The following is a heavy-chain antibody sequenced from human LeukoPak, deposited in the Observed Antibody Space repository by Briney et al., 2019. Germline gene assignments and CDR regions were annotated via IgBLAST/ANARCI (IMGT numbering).Heavy chain of an antibody. CDR3: AKVGYSSGWSFGY. D-gene: IGHD6-19*01. CDR1: GFTVSSNY. CDR2: ISGSGGST. V-gene: IGHV3-23*01. J-gene: IGHJ4*02. Sequence: GGSLRLSCAASGFTVSSNYMSWVRQAPGKGLEWVSAISGSGGSTYYADSVKGRFTISRDNSKNTLYLQMNSLRAEDTAVYYCAKVGYSSGWSFGYWGQGTLVTVSS.